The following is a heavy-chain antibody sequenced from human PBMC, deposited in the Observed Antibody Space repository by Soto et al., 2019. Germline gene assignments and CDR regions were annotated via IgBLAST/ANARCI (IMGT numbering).Heavy chain of an antibody. CDR1: GGSVSSSNW. D-gene: IGHD1-1*01. CDR2: IYYSGST. Sequence: PSETLSLTCGVSGGSVSSSNWWTWVRQPPGKGLEWIGYIYYSGSTNYNPSLKSRVTISVDTSKNQFSLKLSSVTAADTAVYYCARRYGYSFDYWGQGTLVTVSS. J-gene: IGHJ4*02. CDR3: ARRYGYSFDY. V-gene: IGHV4-4*02.